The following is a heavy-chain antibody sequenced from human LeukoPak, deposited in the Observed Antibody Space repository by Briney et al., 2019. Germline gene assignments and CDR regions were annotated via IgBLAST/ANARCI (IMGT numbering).Heavy chain of an antibody. Sequence: SVKVSYKASGGTFSSYAISWVRQAPGQGLEWMGGIIPIFGTANYAQKFQGRVTITTDESTSTAYMELSSLRSEDTAVYYRAMGLYYYDSSGYYYVGFDYWGQGTLVTVSS. CDR2: IIPIFGTA. CDR3: AMGLYYYDSSGYYYVGFDY. V-gene: IGHV1-69*05. CDR1: GGTFSSYA. D-gene: IGHD3-22*01. J-gene: IGHJ4*02.